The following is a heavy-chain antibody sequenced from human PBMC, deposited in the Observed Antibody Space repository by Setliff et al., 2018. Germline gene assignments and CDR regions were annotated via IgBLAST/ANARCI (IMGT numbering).Heavy chain of an antibody. Sequence: SLTCSVSGDSIFDNYWSWIRQSPGRGLEWIAYISYTGSTNYNPSLKSRVTMSLDTSKNQFSLNLYSVTAADTAVYYCARAFDSSGYYGESHTHYFDNWGQGTLVTVSS. V-gene: IGHV4-59*08. CDR1: GDSIFDNY. CDR2: ISYTGST. D-gene: IGHD3-22*01. CDR3: ARAFDSSGYYGESHTHYFDN. J-gene: IGHJ4*02.